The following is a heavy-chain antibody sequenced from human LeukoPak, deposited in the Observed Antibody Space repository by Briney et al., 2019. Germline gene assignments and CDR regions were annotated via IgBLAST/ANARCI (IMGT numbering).Heavy chain of an antibody. Sequence: GESLKISCKGSGYDFTGYWIAWVRQMPGKGLEWMGIIYHEDSDTRYSPSFEGQVTISADKSISTAFLQWSSLKASDTAMYYCGRQTGVYDLDYWGQGTLVTVSS. CDR1: GYDFTGYW. V-gene: IGHV5-51*01. CDR2: IYHEDSDT. CDR3: GRQTGVYDLDY. J-gene: IGHJ4*02. D-gene: IGHD5/OR15-5a*01.